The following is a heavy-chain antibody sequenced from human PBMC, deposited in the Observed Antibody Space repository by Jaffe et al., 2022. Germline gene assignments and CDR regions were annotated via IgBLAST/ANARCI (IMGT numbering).Heavy chain of an antibody. J-gene: IGHJ4*02. Sequence: EVQLVQSGAEVKKPGESLKISCKGSGYSFTSYWIGWVRQMPGKGLEWMGIIYPGDSDTRYSPSFQGQVTISADKSISTAYLQWSSLKASDTAMYYCVRRMYSSSWYGRPIEDYFDYWGQGTLVTVSS. CDR2: IYPGDSDT. CDR3: VRRMYSSSWYGRPIEDYFDY. D-gene: IGHD6-13*01. CDR1: GYSFTSYW. V-gene: IGHV5-51*03.